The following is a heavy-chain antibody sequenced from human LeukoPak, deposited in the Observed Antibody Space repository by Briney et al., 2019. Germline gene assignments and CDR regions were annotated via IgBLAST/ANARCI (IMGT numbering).Heavy chain of an antibody. CDR3: ANDLGWIQLNLG. J-gene: IGHJ4*02. Sequence: GGSLRLSCAASGFTVSSNYMSWVRQAPGKGLEWVSVIYSGGSTYYADSVKGRFTISRDNSKNTLYLQMNSLRAEDTAVYYCANDLGWIQLNLGRGQGTLVTVSS. CDR1: GFTVSSNY. D-gene: IGHD5-18*01. V-gene: IGHV3-53*01. CDR2: IYSGGST.